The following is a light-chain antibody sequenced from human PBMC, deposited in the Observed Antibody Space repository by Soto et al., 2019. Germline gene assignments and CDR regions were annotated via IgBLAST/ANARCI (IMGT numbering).Light chain of an antibody. J-gene: IGKJ1*01. CDR1: QNIGKY. Sequence: DIQMTQSPSTLSASVGDRLTITCRASQNIGKYLAWLQQKTGRAPKMVIYWTSILENGAPSRLSGSGSGTEFTLTISSLQPDEFANYYCQHYNSYPWSLGQGTKVEI. V-gene: IGKV1-5*03. CDR3: QHYNSYPWS. CDR2: WTS.